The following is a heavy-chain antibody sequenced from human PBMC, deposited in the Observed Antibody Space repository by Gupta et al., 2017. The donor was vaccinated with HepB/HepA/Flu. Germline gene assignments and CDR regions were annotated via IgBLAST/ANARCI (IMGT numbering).Heavy chain of an antibody. D-gene: IGHD1-14*01. V-gene: IGHV3-33*01. CDR3: ARDLGASTGTVDY. CDR1: GFTFSTYG. J-gene: IGHJ4*02. Sequence: QVQLVESGGGVVQPGRSLRLSCAASGFTFSTYGMHWVRQAPGKGLEWVAVIWYDGSNKYYADSVKGRFTISRDNSKNTLYLQMSSLRAEDTAVYYCARDLGASTGTVDYWGQGTLVTVSS. CDR2: IWYDGSNK.